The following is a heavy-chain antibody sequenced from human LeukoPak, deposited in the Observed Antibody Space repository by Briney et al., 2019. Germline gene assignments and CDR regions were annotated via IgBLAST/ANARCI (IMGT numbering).Heavy chain of an antibody. V-gene: IGHV1-24*01. CDR3: ATVPERGYSGYDWNWFDP. Sequence: ASVKVSCKVSGCTLTELSMHWVRQAPGKGLEWMGGFDPEDGETLYAQKFQGRVTMTEDTSTDTAYMELSSLRSEDTAVYYCATVPERGYSGYDWNWFDPWGQGTLATVSS. J-gene: IGHJ5*02. D-gene: IGHD5-12*01. CDR1: GCTLTELS. CDR2: FDPEDGET.